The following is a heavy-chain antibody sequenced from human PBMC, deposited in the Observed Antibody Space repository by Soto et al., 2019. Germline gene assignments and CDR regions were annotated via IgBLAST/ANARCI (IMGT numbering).Heavy chain of an antibody. CDR2: ISAYNGNT. Sequence: GPSVKVSCKASGYTFTSYGISWVRQAPGQGLEWMGWISAYNGNTNYAQKLQGRVTMTTDTSTSTAYMELRSLRSDDTAVYYCARDRGTIIVVVYDPRHYFDYWGQGTLVTVSS. V-gene: IGHV1-18*01. CDR1: GYTFTSYG. D-gene: IGHD3-22*01. CDR3: ARDRGTIIVVVYDPRHYFDY. J-gene: IGHJ4*02.